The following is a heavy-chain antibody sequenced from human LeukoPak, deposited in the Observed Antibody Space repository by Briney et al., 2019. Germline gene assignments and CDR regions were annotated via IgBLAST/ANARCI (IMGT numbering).Heavy chain of an antibody. V-gene: IGHV4-30-2*01. J-gene: IGHJ6*03. CDR1: GGSISSGGYY. CDR2: IYHSGST. D-gene: IGHD6-19*01. CDR3: ARGTYSGSSYYYYIHV. Sequence: SETLSLTCTVSGGSISSGGYYWSWIRQPPGKGLEWIGYIYHSGSTYYNPSLKSRVTISVDRSKNQFSLKLSSVTAADTAVYYCARGTYSGSSYYYYIHVWGKGTTVTVSS.